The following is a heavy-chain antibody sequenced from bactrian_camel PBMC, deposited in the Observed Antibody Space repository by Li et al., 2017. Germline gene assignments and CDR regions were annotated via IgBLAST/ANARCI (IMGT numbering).Heavy chain of an antibody. J-gene: IGHJ4*01. Sequence: HVQLVESGGGLVQPGGSLRLSCAASGYTRGTSCMGWFRQAPGKEREVVASIDTRGGSMYYADTVKGRFTISRDDGRNTLYLQLAGLKTEDTAMYYCTTAAVGRVPAEWGRGTQVTVS. V-gene: IGHV3S54*01. D-gene: IGHD5*01. CDR2: IDTRGGSM. CDR3: TTAAVGRVPAE. CDR1: GYTRGTSC.